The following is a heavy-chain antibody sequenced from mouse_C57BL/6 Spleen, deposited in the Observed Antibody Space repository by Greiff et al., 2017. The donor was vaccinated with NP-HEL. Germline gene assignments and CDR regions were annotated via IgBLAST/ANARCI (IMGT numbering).Heavy chain of an antibody. Sequence: VQLKESGPGLVKPSQSLSLTCSVTGYSITSGYYWNWIRQFPGNKLEWMGYISYDGSNNYNPSLKNRISITRDTSKNQFFLKLNSVTTEDTATYYCAREEAYYTFYAMDYWGQGTSVTVSS. CDR2: ISYDGSN. CDR3: AREEAYYTFYAMDY. V-gene: IGHV3-6*01. J-gene: IGHJ4*01. CDR1: GYSITSGYY. D-gene: IGHD2-12*01.